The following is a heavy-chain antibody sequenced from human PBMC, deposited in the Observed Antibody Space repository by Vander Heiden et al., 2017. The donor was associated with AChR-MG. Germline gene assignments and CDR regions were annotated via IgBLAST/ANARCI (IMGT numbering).Heavy chain of an antibody. V-gene: IGHV1-69*06. Sequence: QVQLVQAGAEVKKPGSSVKVSCKASGGPFSSYAISWVRQAPGQGLGWMGGFIPIFGTANYAQKFQGRFTITADKATSTAYMELSSLRSEDTAVYYCARDLSRVVPAGGVWGQGTLVTVSS. J-gene: IGHJ4*02. CDR1: GGPFSSYA. D-gene: IGHD2-2*01. CDR2: FIPIFGTA. CDR3: ARDLSRVVPAGGV.